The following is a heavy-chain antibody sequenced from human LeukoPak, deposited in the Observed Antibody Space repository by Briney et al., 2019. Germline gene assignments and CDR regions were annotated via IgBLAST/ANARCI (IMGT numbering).Heavy chain of an antibody. CDR2: MHYTWIT. V-gene: IGHV4-59*08. J-gene: IGHJ4*02. CDR3: ARHRIEVAGSYFDS. D-gene: IGHD6-19*01. Sequence: SETLSLTCTVSGDSISSYYWSWIRRPPGRGLEWIGYMHYTWITRYNLSLESRVTISPDASKHQFSLNLSSVTAADTAVYYCARHRIEVAGSYFDSWGQGTLVTVSS. CDR1: GDSISSYY.